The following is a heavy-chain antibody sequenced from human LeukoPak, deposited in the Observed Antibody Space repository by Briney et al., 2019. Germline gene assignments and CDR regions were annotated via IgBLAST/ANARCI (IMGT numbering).Heavy chain of an antibody. CDR3: ARSPREAENWFDP. V-gene: IGHV4-39*07. Sequence: SETLSLTCTVSGGSTSSSSYYWGWIRQPPGKGLEWIGSIYYSGSTYYNPPLKSRVTISVDTSKNQFSLKLSSVTAADTAVYYCARSPREAENWFDPWGQGTLVTVSS. CDR1: GGSTSSSSYY. J-gene: IGHJ5*02. CDR2: IYYSGST. D-gene: IGHD1-14*01.